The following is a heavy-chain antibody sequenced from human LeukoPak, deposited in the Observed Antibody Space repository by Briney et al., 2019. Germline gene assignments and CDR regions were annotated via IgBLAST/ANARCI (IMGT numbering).Heavy chain of an antibody. J-gene: IGHJ4*02. CDR3: ARASGIVGDPFDF. Sequence: ASVKVSCKASGYTFTSYYMHWVRQAPGQGLEWMGIINPSGGSTTYPQNFQDRFTMTRDTSTSTVYMELSSLRSEDTAVYYCARASGIVGDPFDFWGQGTLVTVSS. V-gene: IGHV1-46*01. D-gene: IGHD1-26*01. CDR2: INPSGGST. CDR1: GYTFTSYY.